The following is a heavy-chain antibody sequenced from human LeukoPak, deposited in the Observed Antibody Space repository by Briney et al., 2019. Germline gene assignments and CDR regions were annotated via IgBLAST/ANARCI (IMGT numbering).Heavy chain of an antibody. CDR1: GCSISSYS. D-gene: IGHD5-24*01. CDR3: VRARWVEMVTIAYFDF. V-gene: IGHV4-59*01. Sequence: SETLSLTCTDSGCSISSYSRHWIRQPPGKGLEWISYINYSGSTNYIPALKRRVTLSVDTSKNQFSLKLSSVSAADTAVYECVRARWVEMVTIAYFDFWGKGNLVTVSS. CDR2: INYSGST. J-gene: IGHJ4*02.